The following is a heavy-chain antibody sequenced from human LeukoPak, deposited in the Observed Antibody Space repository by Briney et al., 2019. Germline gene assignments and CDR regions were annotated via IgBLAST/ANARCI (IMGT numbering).Heavy chain of an antibody. CDR2: MNPNSGNT. CDR3: ARGPVDTAMVGY. Sequence: GASVKVSCKASGYTFTSYDIHWVRQATGKGLEWVGWMNPNSGNTGYAQKFQGRVTMTRNTSISTAYMELSSLGSEDTAVYYCARGPVDTAMVGYWGQGTLVTVSS. J-gene: IGHJ4*02. CDR1: GYTFTSYD. V-gene: IGHV1-8*01. D-gene: IGHD5-18*01.